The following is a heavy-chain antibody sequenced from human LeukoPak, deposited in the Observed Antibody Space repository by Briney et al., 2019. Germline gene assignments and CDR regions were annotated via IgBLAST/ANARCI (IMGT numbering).Heavy chain of an antibody. D-gene: IGHD3-10*01. CDR3: AGVRGIISRNWFDP. CDR1: GGSISSYY. Sequence: SETLSLTCTVSGGSISSYYWSWIRQPAGKGLEWIGRIYTSGSTNYNPSLKSRVTMSVDTSKNQFSLKLSSVTAADTAVYFCAGVRGIISRNWFDPWGQGTLVTVSS. J-gene: IGHJ5*02. CDR2: IYTSGST. V-gene: IGHV4-4*07.